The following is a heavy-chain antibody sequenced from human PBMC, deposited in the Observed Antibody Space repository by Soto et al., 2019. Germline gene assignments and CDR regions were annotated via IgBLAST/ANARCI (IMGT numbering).Heavy chain of an antibody. CDR3: ARGRRGIVVVPAASRLLCYFDY. CDR1: GGSFSGYY. Sequence: QVQLQQWGAGLLKPSETLSLTCAVYGGSFSGYYWSWIRQPPGKGLEWIGEINHSGSTNYNPSLKSRVTRSVDTSKNQFSLKLSSVTAADTAVYYCARGRRGIVVVPAASRLLCYFDYWGQGTLVTVSS. CDR2: INHSGST. D-gene: IGHD2-2*01. V-gene: IGHV4-34*01. J-gene: IGHJ4*02.